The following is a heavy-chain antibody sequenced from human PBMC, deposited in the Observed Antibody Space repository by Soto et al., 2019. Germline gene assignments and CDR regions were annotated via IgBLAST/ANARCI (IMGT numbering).Heavy chain of an antibody. V-gene: IGHV4-39*01. Sequence: PSETLSLTCTVSGGSISSSSYYWGWIRQPPGKGLEWIGSIYYSGSTYYNPSLRSRVTISVDTSKNQFSLKLSSVTAADTAVYYCARLRGDNNWFDPWGQRTLVTVSS. CDR3: ARLRGDNNWFDP. D-gene: IGHD2-15*01. CDR2: IYYSGST. J-gene: IGHJ5*02. CDR1: GGSISSSSYY.